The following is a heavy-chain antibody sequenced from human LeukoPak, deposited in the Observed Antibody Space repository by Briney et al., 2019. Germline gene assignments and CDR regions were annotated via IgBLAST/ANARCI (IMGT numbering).Heavy chain of an antibody. D-gene: IGHD3-10*01. CDR3: ARVGLLWFGEMIH. CDR2: IKQDGSEK. CDR1: GFIFSTYW. Sequence: GGSLRLSCAASGFIFSTYWMSWVRQAPGKGLEWVANIKQDGSEKYYVDSVKGRFTISRDNAKNSLYLQMNSLGAEDTAVYYCARVGLLWFGEMIHWGQGTLVTVSS. V-gene: IGHV3-7*01. J-gene: IGHJ4*02.